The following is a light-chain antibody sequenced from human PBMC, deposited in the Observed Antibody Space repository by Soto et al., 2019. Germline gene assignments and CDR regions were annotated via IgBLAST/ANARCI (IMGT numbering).Light chain of an antibody. V-gene: IGLV2-8*01. J-gene: IGLJ2*01. Sequence: QSALTQPPSASGSPGQSLTISCTGTSSDVGAHNYVSWYQQNPGKAPKLMLYDVNKRPSGVPDRFSGSKSGNTASLTVSGLQAEDEADYYCATWDDSLSGHVVFGGGTKLTVL. CDR1: SSDVGAHNY. CDR3: ATWDDSLSGHVV. CDR2: DVN.